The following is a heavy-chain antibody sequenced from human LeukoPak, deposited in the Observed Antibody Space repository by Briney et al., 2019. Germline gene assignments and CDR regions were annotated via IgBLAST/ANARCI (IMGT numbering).Heavy chain of an antibody. Sequence: GGSLRLSCAASGFTFSSYWXXXXRQLPGKXXXXLANXXXDGSEKYYVXXXKGRFTXXXDNAKNSLYLQMNSLRTEDTAVYYCARDVDRDSWPDYWGQGTLVTVSS. V-gene: IGHV3-7*01. CDR3: ARDVDRDSWPDY. D-gene: IGHD6-13*01. J-gene: IGHJ4*02. CDR2: XXXDGSEK. CDR1: GFTFSSYW.